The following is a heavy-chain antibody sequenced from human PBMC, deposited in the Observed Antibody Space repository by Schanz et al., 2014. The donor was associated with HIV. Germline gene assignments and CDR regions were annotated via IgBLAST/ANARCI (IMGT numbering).Heavy chain of an antibody. CDR1: GFTFSYAW. CDR3: VKRGSEASSNTWFADS. V-gene: IGHV3-23*01. CDR2: ISSTSTYR. D-gene: IGHD3-10*01. J-gene: IGHJ4*02. Sequence: EVQLLESGGGLVQPGGSLRLSCAASGFTFSYAWMNWVRQTPGKGLEWIASISSTSTYRFYAGSVKGRFTISRDNSEDTLYLQMNSLGVDDSAIYYCVKRGSEASSNTWFADSWGQGTLVTVSS.